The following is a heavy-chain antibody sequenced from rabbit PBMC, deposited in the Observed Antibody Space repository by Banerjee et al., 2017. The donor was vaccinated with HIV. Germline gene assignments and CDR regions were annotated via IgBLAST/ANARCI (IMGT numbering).Heavy chain of an antibody. D-gene: IGHD4-2*01. V-gene: IGHV1S43*01. CDR1: GFDFSSSYW. CDR2: IYTSSGST. Sequence: QSLEESGGDLVKPGGTLTLTCKASGFDFSSSYWICWVRQAPGKGLELIGCIYTSSGSTWFASWVNGRFTISRGTSLNTVDLQMTSLTAADTATYFCARDSAGREDFNLWGPGTLVTVS. CDR3: ARDSAGREDFNL. J-gene: IGHJ4*01.